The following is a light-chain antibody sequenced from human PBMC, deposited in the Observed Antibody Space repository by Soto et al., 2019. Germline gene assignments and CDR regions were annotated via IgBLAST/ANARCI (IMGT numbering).Light chain of an antibody. V-gene: IGKV1D-16*01. CDR3: QHYNIYPLT. CDR1: QDINSY. Sequence: DVQMTQSPSALSASVGDRVTITCRASQDINSYLAWYQQKPGNAPKSLIYAASRLHTGVPSRFSGSESVTDFTLTNSNLQPEDSATYYYQHYNIYPLTFGGGTKVEIK. J-gene: IGKJ4*01. CDR2: AAS.